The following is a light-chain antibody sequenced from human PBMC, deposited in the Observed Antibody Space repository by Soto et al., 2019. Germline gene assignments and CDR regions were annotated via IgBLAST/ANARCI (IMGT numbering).Light chain of an antibody. Sequence: QSALTQPASVSGSPGQSITISCTGTSSDVGGYNYVPWYQQHPGKAPKLIIYEVTNRPSGVSNRFSGSKSGNTASLSISGLQPEDEADYYCTSYTSTSGIFGTGTKLTVL. CDR1: SSDVGGYNY. CDR2: EVT. J-gene: IGLJ1*01. V-gene: IGLV2-14*01. CDR3: TSYTSTSGI.